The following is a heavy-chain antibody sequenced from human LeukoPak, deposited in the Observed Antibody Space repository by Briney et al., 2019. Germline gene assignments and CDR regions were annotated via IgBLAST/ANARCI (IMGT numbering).Heavy chain of an antibody. V-gene: IGHV3-9*02. CDR2: ISWNRGSI. CDR1: GFTSDDYA. CDR3: AKDVSLGYCSGGSCSAHFDY. J-gene: IGHJ4*02. D-gene: IGHD2-15*01. Sequence: GGSLRLSCAASGFTSDDYAMHWIRQAPGKGLEWVSGISWNRGSIGYADSVKGRFTISRDNPKKSLYLQMNSLRAEDMALYYCAKDVSLGYCSGGSCSAHFDYWGQGTLVTVSS.